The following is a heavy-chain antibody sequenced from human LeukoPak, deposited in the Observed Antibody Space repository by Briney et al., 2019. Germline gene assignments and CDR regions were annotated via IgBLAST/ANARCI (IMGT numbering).Heavy chain of an antibody. CDR1: GFTFNSYA. V-gene: IGHV3-23*01. CDR2: ISAGGVST. Sequence: PGGSLTLSCAASGFTFNSYAMSWVRQDPGKGLEWVSAISAGGVSTYYADSVKGRFTISRDNSKNTLYLQMNSLRAEDTAVYYCAKGAGTDRTWGQGTLVTVSS. CDR3: AKGAGTDRT. J-gene: IGHJ5*02.